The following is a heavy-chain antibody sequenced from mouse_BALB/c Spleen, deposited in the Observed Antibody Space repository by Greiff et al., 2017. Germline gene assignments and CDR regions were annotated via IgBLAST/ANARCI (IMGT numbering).Heavy chain of an antibody. J-gene: IGHJ4*01. V-gene: IGHV1-20*02. D-gene: IGHD2-1*01. CDR2: INPYNGDT. Sequence: EVQLQQSGPGLVKPGASVKISCTASGYSFTGYFMNWVMQSRGKSLEWIGRINPYNGDTFYNQKFKGKATLTVDKSSSTAHMELRSLASEDSAVYYCTREGLNGNFSMDYWGQGTSVTVSA. CDR1: GYSFTGYF. CDR3: TREGLNGNFSMDY.